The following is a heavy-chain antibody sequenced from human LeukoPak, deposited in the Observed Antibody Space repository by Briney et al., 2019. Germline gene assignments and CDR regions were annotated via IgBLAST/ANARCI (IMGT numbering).Heavy chain of an antibody. Sequence: SETLSLTCTVSGGSISSGGYYWSWIRQHPGKGLEWIGYIYYSGSTYYNPSLKSRVTISVDTSKNQFSLDVSSVTAADTAVYYCARHGGFRINSSGDYSYPLDVWGQGTTVTVSS. CDR3: ARHGGFRINSSGDYSYPLDV. J-gene: IGHJ6*02. CDR1: GGSISSGGYY. V-gene: IGHV4-31*03. CDR2: IYYSGST. D-gene: IGHD6-6*01.